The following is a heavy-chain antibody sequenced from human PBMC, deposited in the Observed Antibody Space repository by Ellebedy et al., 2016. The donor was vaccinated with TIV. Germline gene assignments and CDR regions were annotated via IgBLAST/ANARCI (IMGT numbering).Heavy chain of an antibody. CDR1: GYTFTSYG. CDR3: TRIIFGGNSVNGFDV. Sequence: AASVKVSCKASGYTFTSYGISWVRQAPGQGLEWMGWISGYNGNTNYAQNLQGRVTMTTDTSTSTAFMELRSLRSDDTAMYYCTRIIFGGNSVNGFDVWGRGTVVTVSS. D-gene: IGHD1-26*01. V-gene: IGHV1-18*01. CDR2: ISGYNGNT. J-gene: IGHJ3*01.